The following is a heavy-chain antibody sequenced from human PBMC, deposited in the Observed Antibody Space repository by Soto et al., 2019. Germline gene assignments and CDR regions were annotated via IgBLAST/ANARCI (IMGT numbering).Heavy chain of an antibody. D-gene: IGHD2-15*01. CDR1: GGSISDYY. V-gene: IGHV4-59*01. CDR3: ARDSVVVVDAVEYWYFDL. J-gene: IGHJ2*01. Sequence: QVQLQESGPGLVKPSETLSLTCTVSGGSISDYYWSWIRQSPGKGLEWIGYVYYSGSTKYNPSLKSRVTISLDTSKNQFSLMLNSMTAADTAVYYCARDSVVVVDAVEYWYFDLWGRGTLVTVSS. CDR2: VYYSGST.